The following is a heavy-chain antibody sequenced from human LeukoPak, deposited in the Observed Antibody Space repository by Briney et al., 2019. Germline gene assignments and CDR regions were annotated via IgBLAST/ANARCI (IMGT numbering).Heavy chain of an antibody. Sequence: GASVKVSCKASGYTFTSYDINWVRQATGQGLEWMGWMNPNSGNTGYAQKFQGRVTMTRNTSIGTAYMELSSLRSEDTAVYYCARGLGGYCSGTSCHGPWFDPWGQGTLVTVSS. D-gene: IGHD2-2*01. CDR2: MNPNSGNT. V-gene: IGHV1-8*01. J-gene: IGHJ5*02. CDR1: GYTFTSYD. CDR3: ARGLGGYCSGTSCHGPWFDP.